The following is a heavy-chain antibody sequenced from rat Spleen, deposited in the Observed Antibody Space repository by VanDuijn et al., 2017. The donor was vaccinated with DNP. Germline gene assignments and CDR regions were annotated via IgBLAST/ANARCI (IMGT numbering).Heavy chain of an antibody. Sequence: EVQLVESGGGLVPPGRSMKLSCAASGFTFSNFGMAWVRQAPKKGLEWVATITYDGSSPYYRDSVKGRFTISRENAKSTLYLQMNSLRSEDTATYYCAREAAFDYWGQGVMVTVSS. CDR3: AREAAFDY. V-gene: IGHV5-29*01. CDR2: ITYDGSSP. CDR1: GFTFSNFG. J-gene: IGHJ2*01.